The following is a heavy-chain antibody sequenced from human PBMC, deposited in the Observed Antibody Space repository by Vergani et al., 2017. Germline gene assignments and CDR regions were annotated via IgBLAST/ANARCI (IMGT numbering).Heavy chain of an antibody. CDR2: IYYSGST. D-gene: IGHD6-19*01. CDR3: ARHPIAVAAPNWWFDP. J-gene: IGHJ5*02. V-gene: IGHV4-39*01. Sequence: QLQLQESGPGLVKPSETLSLTCTVSGGSISSSSYYWGWIRQPPGKGLEWIGYIYYSGSTYYNPSLKSRVTISVDTSKNQFSLKLSSVTAADTAVYYCARHPIAVAAPNWWFDPWGQGTLVTVSS. CDR1: GGSISSSSYY.